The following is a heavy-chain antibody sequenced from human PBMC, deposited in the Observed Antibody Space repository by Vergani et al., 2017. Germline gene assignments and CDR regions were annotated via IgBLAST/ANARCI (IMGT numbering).Heavy chain of an antibody. CDR3: STPRLRFSYYYYYGMDV. CDR1: GYTLTELS. CDR2: FDPEDGET. Sequence: QVQLVQSGAEVKKTGASVNVSCKVSGYTLTELSMHWVRQAPGKGLEWMGGFDPEDGETIYAQKFQGRVTMTEDTSTDTAYMELSSLRSEDTALYYCSTPRLRFSYYYYYGMDVWGQGTTVTVSS. J-gene: IGHJ6*02. V-gene: IGHV1-24*01. D-gene: IGHD5-12*01.